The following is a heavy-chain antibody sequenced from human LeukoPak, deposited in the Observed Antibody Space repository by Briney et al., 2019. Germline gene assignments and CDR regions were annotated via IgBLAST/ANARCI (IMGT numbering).Heavy chain of an antibody. V-gene: IGHV3-21*01. D-gene: IGHD6-13*01. CDR1: GFTFSSYS. CDR2: ISSSSSYI. Sequence: PGGSLRLSCAASGFTFSSYSMNWVRQAPGKGLEWVSSISSSSSYIYYADSVKGRFTISRDNSKNTLYLQMNSLRAEDTAVYYCAKDRKQVPTPTIDYWGQGTLVTVSS. J-gene: IGHJ4*02. CDR3: AKDRKQVPTPTIDY.